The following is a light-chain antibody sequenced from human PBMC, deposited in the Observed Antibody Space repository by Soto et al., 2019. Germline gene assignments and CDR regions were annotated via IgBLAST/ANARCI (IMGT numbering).Light chain of an antibody. J-gene: IGKJ1*01. CDR3: QQRLNWPPG. CDR1: QSVTNY. CDR2: DAS. Sequence: EIFLTQSPDTLSLSPGERATLTCRASQSVTNYIAWYQQRPAQAPRLLIYDASNRATGVPARFSGSRSGTDFTLTISDLEPADFGLYYCQQRLNWPPGFGQGTKVDIK. V-gene: IGKV3-11*01.